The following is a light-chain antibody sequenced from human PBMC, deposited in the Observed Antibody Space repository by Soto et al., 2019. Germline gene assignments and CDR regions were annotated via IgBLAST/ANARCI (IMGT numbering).Light chain of an antibody. CDR1: RSASDW. CDR3: QQYTSYSAT. V-gene: IGKV1-5*03. Sequence: DIPMTQSPSTLSASVGDRVTITCRASRSASDWLAWYQQRPGEAPRMLISKASTLESGVPSRFNGSGSGTHFTLTITSLQPDDSATYYCQQYTSYSATFGQGTKVEIK. CDR2: KAS. J-gene: IGKJ1*01.